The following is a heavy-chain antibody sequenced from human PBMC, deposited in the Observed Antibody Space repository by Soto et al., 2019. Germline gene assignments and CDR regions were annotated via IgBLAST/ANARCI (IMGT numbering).Heavy chain of an antibody. Sequence: PGGSLRLSCAASGFTFSNAWMSWVRQAPGKGLEWVGRIKSKTDGGTTDYAAPVKGRFTISRDDSKNTLYLQMNSLKTEDTAVYYCARVIVVANDAFDIWGQGTTVTVSS. CDR2: IKSKTDGGTT. D-gene: IGHD2-21*01. J-gene: IGHJ3*02. V-gene: IGHV3-15*01. CDR1: GFTFSNAW. CDR3: ARVIVVANDAFDI.